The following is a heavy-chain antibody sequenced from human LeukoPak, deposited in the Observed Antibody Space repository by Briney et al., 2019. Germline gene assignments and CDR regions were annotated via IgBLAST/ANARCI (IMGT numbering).Heavy chain of an antibody. D-gene: IGHD3/OR15-3a*01. CDR3: AKDGLENSFWYFDL. CDR1: GFTFSSYA. CDR2: ISYDGSNK. Sequence: GGSLRLSCAASGFTFSSYAMHWVRQAPGKGLEWVAVISYDGSNKYYADSVKGRFTISRDNSKNTPYLQMNSLRAEDTAVYYCAKDGLENSFWYFDLWGRGTLVTVSS. J-gene: IGHJ2*01. V-gene: IGHV3-30-3*01.